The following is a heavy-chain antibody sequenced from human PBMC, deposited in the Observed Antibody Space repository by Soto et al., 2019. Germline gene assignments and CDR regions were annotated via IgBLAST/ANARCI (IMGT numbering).Heavy chain of an antibody. CDR2: IIPIFGTA. CDR1: GGTFSSYA. V-gene: IGHV1-69*06. Sequence: SSVKVSCKASGGTFSSYAISWVGPAPGQGLEWMGGIIPIFGTANYAQKFQGRVTITADKSTSTAYMELSSLRSEDTAVYYCASRRGYGDYFAPMDVCGQGTTLTVSS. D-gene: IGHD4-17*01. CDR3: ASRRGYGDYFAPMDV. J-gene: IGHJ6*02.